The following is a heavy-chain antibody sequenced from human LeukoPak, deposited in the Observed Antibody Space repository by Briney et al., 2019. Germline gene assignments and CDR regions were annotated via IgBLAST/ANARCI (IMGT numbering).Heavy chain of an antibody. D-gene: IGHD5-24*01. CDR3: ARGGRDTWFDP. CDR2: ISSSSSYI. CDR1: GFTFSSYS. V-gene: IGHV3-21*01. Sequence: GGSLRLSCAASGFTFSSYSMNWVRQAPGKGLEWVSSISSSSSYIYYADSVKGRFTISRDNAKNSLYLQMNSLRAEDTAVYYCARGGRDTWFDPWGQGTLVIVSS. J-gene: IGHJ5*02.